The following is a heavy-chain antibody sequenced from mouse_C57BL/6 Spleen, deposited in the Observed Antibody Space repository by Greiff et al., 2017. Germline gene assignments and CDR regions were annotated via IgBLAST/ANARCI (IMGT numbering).Heavy chain of an antibody. D-gene: IGHD1-1*02. CDR1: GYTFTSYW. CDR2: INPNSGST. V-gene: IGHV1-64*01. J-gene: IGHJ4*01. Sequence: QVQLKQPGAELVKPGASVKLSCKASGYTFTSYWMHWVKQRPGQGLEWIGMINPNSGSTNYNEKFKSKATLTVDKASSTAYMQLSSLTSEDSAVYYCARVGGRGYYAMDYWGQGTSVTVSS. CDR3: ARVGGRGYYAMDY.